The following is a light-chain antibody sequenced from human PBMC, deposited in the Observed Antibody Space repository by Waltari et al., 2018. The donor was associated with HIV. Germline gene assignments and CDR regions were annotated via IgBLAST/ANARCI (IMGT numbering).Light chain of an antibody. CDR3: AAWDDSLGGPV. V-gene: IGLV1-47*01. CDR2: RNN. Sequence: QSTLTQSPSASEIPGQAVTISSSGATSIIGTNYAYRYQQVPGTPPTLLIYRNNQRPSGVPGRFSASASGTSASLAISGLRPEDEAQYFCAAWDDSLGGPVFGGGTKVTVL. CDR1: TSIIGTNY. J-gene: IGLJ3*02.